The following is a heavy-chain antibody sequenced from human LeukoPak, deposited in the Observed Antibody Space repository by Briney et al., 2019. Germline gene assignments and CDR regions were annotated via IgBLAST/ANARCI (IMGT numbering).Heavy chain of an antibody. V-gene: IGHV3-7*03. CDR2: IKQDGSEE. J-gene: IGHJ4*02. Sequence: GGSLRLSCAASGVTLSSYAMSWVRQAPGKGLEWVANIKQDGSEEYYVDSLKGRFTISRDNAKNSLYLQTNSLRVEDTAVYYCVRGGYSHGYFAYWGQGTLVTVSS. CDR1: GVTLSSYA. D-gene: IGHD5-18*01. CDR3: VRGGYSHGYFAY.